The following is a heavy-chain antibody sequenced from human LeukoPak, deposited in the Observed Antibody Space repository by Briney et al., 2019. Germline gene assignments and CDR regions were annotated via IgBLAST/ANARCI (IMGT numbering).Heavy chain of an antibody. CDR3: ARERVGDY. CDR1: GFTFSSYS. J-gene: IGHJ4*02. V-gene: IGHV3-48*01. CDR2: IDTSSATI. Sequence: GGSLRLSCAASGFTFSSYSMNWVRQAPGKGLEWISYIDTSSATIYYADSVKGRFTISRDNAKNSLYLQMNSLRAEDTAVYYCARERVGDYWGQGTLVTVSS.